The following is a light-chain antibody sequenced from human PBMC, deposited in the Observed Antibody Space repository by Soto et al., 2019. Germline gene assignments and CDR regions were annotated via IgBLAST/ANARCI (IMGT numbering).Light chain of an antibody. Sequence: TQSPATLSLSPGERATLSCRASQSVSLTALAWYQHKPGQSPRLLIYGASFRATGTPERFSGSGAGTDFTLTINRLEPEDFAVYYCQQYASSPLTFGGGTKVDIK. CDR1: QSVSLTA. J-gene: IGKJ4*01. V-gene: IGKV3-20*01. CDR3: QQYASSPLT. CDR2: GAS.